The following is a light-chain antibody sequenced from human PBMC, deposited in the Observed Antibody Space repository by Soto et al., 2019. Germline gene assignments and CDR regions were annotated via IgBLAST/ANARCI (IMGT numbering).Light chain of an antibody. CDR1: QTISNY. CDR2: SAS. J-gene: IGKJ2*01. V-gene: IGKV1-39*01. Sequence: DIRMTQSPASLSASVGDRVTITCRASQTISNYLNWYQQKPGAAPKLLIYSASTLQSGVPSRFSGSGFGTDYTLTISSLQPADFDVHYCQQTFRTPHTFGKGTQVDI. CDR3: QQTFRTPHT.